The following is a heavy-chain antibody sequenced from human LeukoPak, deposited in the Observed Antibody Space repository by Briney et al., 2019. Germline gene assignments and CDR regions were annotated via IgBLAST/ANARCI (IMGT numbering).Heavy chain of an antibody. CDR2: IIPIFGTA. CDR1: GGTFSSYA. CDR3: ARVRGCSSTSCLGSRFDP. D-gene: IGHD2-2*01. Sequence: GASVKVSCKASGGTFSSYAISWVRQAPGQGLEWMGGIIPIFGTANYAQKFQGRVTITADESTSTAYMELSSLRSEDTAVYYCARVRGCSSTSCLGSRFDPWGQGTLVTVSS. V-gene: IGHV1-69*13. J-gene: IGHJ5*02.